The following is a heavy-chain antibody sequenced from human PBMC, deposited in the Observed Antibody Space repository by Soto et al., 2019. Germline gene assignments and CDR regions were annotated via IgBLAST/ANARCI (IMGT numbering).Heavy chain of an antibody. Sequence: QVQLVESGGGVVQPGRSLRLSCAASGFTFSSYGMHWVRQVPGKGLEWVAVTWYDGSNKYYADSVKGRFTISRDNSKNTLYLQMNSLRAADTAVYYCARSDSSGYYYYYYGMDVWGQGTTVTVSS. CDR3: ARSDSSGYYYYYYGMDV. CDR1: GFTFSSYG. V-gene: IGHV3-33*01. J-gene: IGHJ6*02. D-gene: IGHD3-22*01. CDR2: TWYDGSNK.